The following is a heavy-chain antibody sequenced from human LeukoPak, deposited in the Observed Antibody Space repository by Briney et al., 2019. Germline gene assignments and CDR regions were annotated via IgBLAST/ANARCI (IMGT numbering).Heavy chain of an antibody. CDR3: ARGILREYYYYYGMDV. CDR1: GGSITSYY. V-gene: IGHV4-59*01. CDR2: IYYSGST. Sequence: SETLSLTCTVSGGSITSYYWSWIRQPPGKGLEWIGYIYYSGSTNYNPSLKSRVTMSVDTSKNQFSLKLSSVTAADTAVYYCARGILREYYYYYGMDVWGQGTTVTVSS. J-gene: IGHJ6*02.